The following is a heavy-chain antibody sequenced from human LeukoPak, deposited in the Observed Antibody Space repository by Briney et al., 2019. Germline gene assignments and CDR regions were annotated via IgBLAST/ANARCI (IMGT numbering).Heavy chain of an antibody. Sequence: PGGSLRLSCAASGFTFSSYWMSWVRQAPGKGLEWVANIKQDGSEKYYVDSVKGRFTISRDNAKNSLYLQMNSLRAEDTSVYYCARELIDGGNSGFDYWGQGTLVTVSS. CDR3: ARELIDGGNSGFDY. CDR2: IKQDGSEK. CDR1: GFTFSSYW. V-gene: IGHV3-7*01. J-gene: IGHJ4*02. D-gene: IGHD4-23*01.